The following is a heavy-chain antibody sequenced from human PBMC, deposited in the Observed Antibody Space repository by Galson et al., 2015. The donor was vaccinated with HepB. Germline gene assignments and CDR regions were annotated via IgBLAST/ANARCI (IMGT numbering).Heavy chain of an antibody. D-gene: IGHD6-13*01. Sequence: SLRLSCAASGFTFSSYSMNWVRQAPGKGLEWVSSISSSSSYIYYADSVKGRFTISRDNAKNSLYLQMNSLRAEDTAVYYCARQGYPTVAFDIWGQGTMVTVSS. V-gene: IGHV3-21*01. J-gene: IGHJ3*02. CDR3: ARQGYPTVAFDI. CDR1: GFTFSSYS. CDR2: ISSSSSYI.